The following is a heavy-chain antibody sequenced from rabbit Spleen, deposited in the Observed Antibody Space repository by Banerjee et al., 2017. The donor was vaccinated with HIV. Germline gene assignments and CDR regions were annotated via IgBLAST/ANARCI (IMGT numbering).Heavy chain of an antibody. J-gene: IGHJ6*01. CDR1: GFSFSSNSW. Sequence: QSLEESGGDLVKPGASLTLTCTAPGFSFSSNSWICWVRQAPGRGLEWIACIAAGSGRFTYYASWAKGRFTISKTSSTTVTLQMTSLTVADTATYFCARDTGTSFSSYGMDLWGPGTLVTVS. D-gene: IGHD8-1*01. V-gene: IGHV1S40*01. CDR2: IAAGSGRFT. CDR3: ARDTGTSFSSYGMDL.